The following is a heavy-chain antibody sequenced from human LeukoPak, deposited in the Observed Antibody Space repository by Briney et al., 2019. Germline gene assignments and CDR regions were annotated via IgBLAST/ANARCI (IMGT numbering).Heavy chain of an antibody. V-gene: IGHV4-59*08. CDR2: IYYTGST. CDR1: GGSISSYY. D-gene: IGHD6-25*01. CDR3: ARHDSSRLPLDY. J-gene: IGHJ4*02. Sequence: SETLSLTCTVSGGSISSYYWSWIRQPPGKGLEWIGYIYYTGSTNYNPSLKSRVTISINTSRTEFSLKLSSVTAADTAVYYCARHDSSRLPLDYWGQGTLVTVSS.